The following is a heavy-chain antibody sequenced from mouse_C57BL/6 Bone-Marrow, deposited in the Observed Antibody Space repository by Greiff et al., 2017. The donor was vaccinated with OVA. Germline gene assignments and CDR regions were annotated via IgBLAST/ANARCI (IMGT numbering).Heavy chain of an antibody. Sequence: VQLQQPGAELVKPGASVKLSCKASGYTFTSYWMQWVKQRPGQGLEWIGEFDPSDSYTNYNQKFKGKATLTVDTSSSTAYMQLSSLTSEDSAVYYCARGLIHYDPWYFDVWGTGTTVTVSS. CDR2: FDPSDSYT. V-gene: IGHV1-50*01. CDR3: ARGLIHYDPWYFDV. CDR1: GYTFTSYW. J-gene: IGHJ1*03. D-gene: IGHD2-4*01.